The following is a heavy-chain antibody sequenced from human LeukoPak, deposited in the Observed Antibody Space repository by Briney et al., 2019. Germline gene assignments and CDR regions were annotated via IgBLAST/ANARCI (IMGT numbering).Heavy chain of an antibody. CDR1: GFTFSRYW. J-gene: IGHJ4*02. Sequence: GGSLRLSCEASGFTFSRYWMHWVRQAPGKGLVWVSRIKTDGSNTKYADSVKGRFSISRDNSKNTLYLQMNSLRAEDTAVYYCAKDLLGYYGSGNTPSPDYWGQGTLVTVSS. D-gene: IGHD3-10*01. V-gene: IGHV3-74*03. CDR3: AKDLLGYYGSGNTPSPDY. CDR2: IKTDGSNT.